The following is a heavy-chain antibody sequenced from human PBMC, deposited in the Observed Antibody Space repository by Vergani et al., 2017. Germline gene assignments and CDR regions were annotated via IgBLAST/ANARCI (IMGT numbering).Heavy chain of an antibody. CDR2: IYSTGST. V-gene: IGHV4-59*13. J-gene: IGHJ6*02. D-gene: IGHD4-23*01. Sequence: QVQLQESGPGLVKPSQTLSLSCTVSGGSFNTYYWSWIRQSPGKGLEWIGYIYSTGSTNYNPSLNSRVTMSVDTSKNQFSLKLSSVTAADTAVHYCARVGSTTTVVTPGGNYYYYGMDVWGQGTTVTVSS. CDR3: ARVGSTTTVVTPGGNYYYYGMDV. CDR1: GGSFNTYY.